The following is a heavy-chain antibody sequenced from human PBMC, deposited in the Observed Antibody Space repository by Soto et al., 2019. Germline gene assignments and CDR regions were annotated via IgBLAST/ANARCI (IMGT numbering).Heavy chain of an antibody. CDR1: GFSLTTVGMG. CDR3: AHRHSRMFAFDI. D-gene: IGHD3-10*02. CDR2: IYWDDDK. V-gene: IGHV2-5*02. J-gene: IGHJ3*02. Sequence: QITLKESGPTLVKPTQTLTLTCTFSGFSLTTVGMGVGWIRQPPGKALDWLGIIYWDDDKRYSPSLNGRVTFIKDTSKNQVVLTMTNMDPVDTATYYCAHRHSRMFAFDIWGQGTLVTVSS.